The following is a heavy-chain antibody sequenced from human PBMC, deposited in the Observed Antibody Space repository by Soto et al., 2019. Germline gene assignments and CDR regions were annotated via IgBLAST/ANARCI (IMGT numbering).Heavy chain of an antibody. CDR2: INHSGST. Sequence: PSETLSLTCAVYGGSFSGYYWSWIRQPPGKGLEWIGEINHSGSTNYNPSIKSRVTISVDTSKNQFSLKLSSVTAADTAGYYCGRWPYFDWYKVDYYYGMDVWGQWTAVPVSS. J-gene: IGHJ6*02. CDR3: GRWPYFDWYKVDYYYGMDV. V-gene: IGHV4-34*01. CDR1: GGSFSGYY. D-gene: IGHD3-9*01.